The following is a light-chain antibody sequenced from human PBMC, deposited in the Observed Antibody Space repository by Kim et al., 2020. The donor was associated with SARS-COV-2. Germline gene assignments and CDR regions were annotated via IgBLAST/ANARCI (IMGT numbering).Light chain of an antibody. V-gene: IGKV3-20*01. Sequence: PEERATLSCRASQSISSSYLAWYQQRPGQAPRLLIYGASSRATGIPDRFSGSGSGADFTLTISRLEPEDFAVYYCQHYSSSPPWTFGEGTKVDIK. CDR1: QSISSSY. CDR2: GAS. J-gene: IGKJ1*01. CDR3: QHYSSSPPWT.